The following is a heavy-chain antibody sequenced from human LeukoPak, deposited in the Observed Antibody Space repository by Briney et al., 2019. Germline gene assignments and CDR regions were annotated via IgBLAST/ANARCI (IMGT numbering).Heavy chain of an antibody. CDR3: ARRRQWFDP. J-gene: IGHJ5*02. V-gene: IGHV4-59*08. CDR2: IYYSGST. CDR1: GGSISSYY. Sequence: SETLSLTCTVSGGSISSYYWSWIRQPPGKGLEWIGYIYYSGSTNYNPSLKSRVTISVDPSKNQFSLKLSSVTAADTAVYYCARRRQWFDPWGQGTLVTVSS.